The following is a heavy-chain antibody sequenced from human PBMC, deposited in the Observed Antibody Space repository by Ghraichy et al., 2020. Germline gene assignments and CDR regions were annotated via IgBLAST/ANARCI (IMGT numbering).Heavy chain of an antibody. Sequence: GGSLRLSCAASGFTFSSYAMSWVRQAPGKGLEWVSAISGSGGSTYYADSVKGRFTISRDNSKNTLYLQMNSLRAEDTAVYYCAKDCGYKEYCYYGLDVWGHGTAVTVSS. V-gene: IGHV3-23*01. D-gene: IGHD1-14*01. J-gene: IGHJ6*02. CDR2: ISGSGGST. CDR3: AKDCGYKEYCYYGLDV. CDR1: GFTFSSYA.